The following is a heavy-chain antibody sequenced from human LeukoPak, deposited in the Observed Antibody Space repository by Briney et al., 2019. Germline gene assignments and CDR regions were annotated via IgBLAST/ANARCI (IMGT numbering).Heavy chain of an antibody. D-gene: IGHD3-10*01. CDR3: ARGSLLWFGSPFDY. V-gene: IGHV4-61*02. CDR1: GGSISSGSYY. J-gene: IGHJ4*02. Sequence: SQTLSLTCTVSGGSISSGSYYWSWIRQPAGKGLEWIGRIYTSGSTNYNPSLKSRATISVDTSKNQFSLKLSSVTAADTAVYYCARGSLLWFGSPFDYWGQGTLVTVSS. CDR2: IYTSGST.